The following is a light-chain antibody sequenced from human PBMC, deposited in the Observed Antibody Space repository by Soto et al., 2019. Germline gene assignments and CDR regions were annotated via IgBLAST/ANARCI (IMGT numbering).Light chain of an antibody. V-gene: IGLV2-23*01. Sequence: QSALTQPASVSGSPGQSITISCTGTSSDIGSYNLVSWYQQHPGKAPKFMIYEGSKRPSGVSNSFSGSKSGNTASLTISGLQAEDEADYYCCSYAGSSSWVFGGGTKLTVL. CDR3: CSYAGSSSWV. CDR1: SSDIGSYNL. J-gene: IGLJ3*02. CDR2: EGS.